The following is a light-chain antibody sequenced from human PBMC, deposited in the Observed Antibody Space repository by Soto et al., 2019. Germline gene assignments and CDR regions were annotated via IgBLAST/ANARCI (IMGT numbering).Light chain of an antibody. CDR2: DAS. Sequence: EIVLTQSPATLSLSPGERATLSGSASQSVCTYLPWYQQRRGQAPRLLIYDASNRATGIPARFSGSGSGTDFTPTISRLEPEDFGIYYCQQRSNWNPITFGVGTKVESK. V-gene: IGKV3-11*01. CDR1: QSVCTY. CDR3: QQRSNWNPIT. J-gene: IGKJ4*01.